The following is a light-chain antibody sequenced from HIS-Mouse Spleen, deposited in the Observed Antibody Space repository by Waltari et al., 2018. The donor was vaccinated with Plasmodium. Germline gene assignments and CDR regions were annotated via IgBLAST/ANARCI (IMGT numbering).Light chain of an antibody. V-gene: IGKV3-11*01. CDR3: QQRSNWPRVLT. CDR2: DAS. Sequence: EIVLTQSPATLSLSPGERATLSCRASQSVSSYLACDQQKPGQAPRLLIYDASNRATGIPARFSGSGSGTDFTLTISSLEPEDFAVYYCQQRSNWPRVLTFGGGTKVEIK. J-gene: IGKJ4*01. CDR1: QSVSSY.